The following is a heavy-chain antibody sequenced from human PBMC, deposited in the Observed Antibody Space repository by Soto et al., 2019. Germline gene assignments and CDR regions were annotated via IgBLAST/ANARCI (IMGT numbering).Heavy chain of an antibody. Sequence: EVQLVESGGGLVQPGGSLRLSCAASGFTFSSYWMSWVRQAPGKGLEWVANIKQDGSEKYYVDSVKGRFTISRDNAKNSLYLQMNSLRAEDTAVYYCARTAIFSGDLFRGQQLVGDWFDPWGQGTLVTVSS. CDR3: ARTAIFSGDLFRGQQLVGDWFDP. D-gene: IGHD6-13*01. CDR1: GFTFSSYW. V-gene: IGHV3-7*01. CDR2: IKQDGSEK. J-gene: IGHJ5*02.